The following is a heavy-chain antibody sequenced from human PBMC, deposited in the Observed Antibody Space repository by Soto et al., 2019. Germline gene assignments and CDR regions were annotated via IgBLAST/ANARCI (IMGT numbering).Heavy chain of an antibody. D-gene: IGHD6-13*01. CDR1: GFTFSSYS. V-gene: IGHV3-21*01. J-gene: IGHJ4*02. CDR2: ISRSSSDI. CDR3: ARRRIAATFVDY. Sequence: EVQLVESGGGLVKPGGSLSLSCAASGFTFSSYSMNWVRQAPGKELEWLSSISRSSSDIYYADSVKGRFTISRDNAKNSLYLQMNSLRAADTAVYYCARRRIAATFVDYWGQGTLVTVCS.